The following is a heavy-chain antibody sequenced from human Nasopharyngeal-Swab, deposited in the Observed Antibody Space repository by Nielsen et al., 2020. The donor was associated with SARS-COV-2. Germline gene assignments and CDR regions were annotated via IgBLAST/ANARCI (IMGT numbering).Heavy chain of an antibody. J-gene: IGHJ3*02. D-gene: IGHD1-26*01. CDR1: GFTFGDYA. V-gene: IGHV3-49*01. CDR2: IRSKTYGGAP. Sequence: GGSLRLSCTTSGFTFGDYAMSWFRQAPGKGPEWVAFIRSKTYGGAPEYAASVKGRFTFSRDGAASVAYLQMNSLETEDTGVYYCARSVGSFYGQGAFDIWGQGTMVTVSS. CDR3: ARSVGSFYGQGAFDI.